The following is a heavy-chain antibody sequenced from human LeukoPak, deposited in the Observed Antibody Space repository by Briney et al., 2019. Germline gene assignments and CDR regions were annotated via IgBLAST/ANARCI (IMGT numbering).Heavy chain of an antibody. CDR1: GFTFSSYA. CDR2: ISGSGGST. J-gene: IGHJ4*02. Sequence: PGGSLRLSCAASGFTFSSYAMSWVRQAPGKGLEWVSAISGSGGSTYYADSVKGRFTISRDNSKNTRYLQMNSLRAEDTAVYYCARGVVVPAAMAPMVDYWGQGTLVTVSS. D-gene: IGHD2-2*01. V-gene: IGHV3-23*01. CDR3: ARGVVVPAAMAPMVDY.